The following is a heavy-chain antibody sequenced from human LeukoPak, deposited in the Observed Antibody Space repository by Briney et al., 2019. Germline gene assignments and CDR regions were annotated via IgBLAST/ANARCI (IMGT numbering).Heavy chain of an antibody. D-gene: IGHD3-10*01. CDR2: IYPGDSDT. Sequence: LGESLKISCKGSGYSFTSYWIGWVRQMPGKGLEWMGIIYPGDSDTRYSPSFQGQVTISADKSISTAYLQWSSLKASDTAMYYCASRERFGELGDAFDIWGQGTMVTVSS. V-gene: IGHV5-51*01. J-gene: IGHJ3*02. CDR1: GYSFTSYW. CDR3: ASRERFGELGDAFDI.